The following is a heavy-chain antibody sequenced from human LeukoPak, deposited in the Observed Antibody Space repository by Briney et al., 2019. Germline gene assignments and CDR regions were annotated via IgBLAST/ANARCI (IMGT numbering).Heavy chain of an antibody. J-gene: IGHJ4*02. Sequence: GGSLRLSCAASGFTFSSYSMNWVRQAPGKGLEWVSYISSSSSTIYYADSVKGRFTISRDNAKNSLYLQMSSLRAEDTAIYYCARSCAEGGYSSSCLPTLDYWGQGTLVTVSS. CDR1: GFTFSSYS. CDR3: ARSCAEGGYSSSCLPTLDY. V-gene: IGHV3-48*01. D-gene: IGHD6-13*01. CDR2: ISSSSSTI.